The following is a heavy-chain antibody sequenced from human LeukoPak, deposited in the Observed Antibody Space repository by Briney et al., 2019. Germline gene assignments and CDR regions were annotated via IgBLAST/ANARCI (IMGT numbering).Heavy chain of an antibody. CDR3: AKDRGYSLVDY. CDR2: ISGSGGST. D-gene: IGHD5-18*01. J-gene: IGHJ4*02. V-gene: IGHV3-23*01. CDR1: GFTLSSYA. Sequence: GGSLRLSCAASGFTLSSYAMTWVRQAPGKGLEWVSAISGSGGSTYYADSVKGRFTIPRDNSKNTLYLQMNSLRAEDTAVYYCAKDRGYSLVDYWGQGTLVTVSS.